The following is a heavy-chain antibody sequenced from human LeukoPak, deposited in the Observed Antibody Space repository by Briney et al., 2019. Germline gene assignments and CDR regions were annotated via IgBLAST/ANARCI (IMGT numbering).Heavy chain of an antibody. V-gene: IGHV3-21*01. Sequence: GGSLRLSCAASGFTFSSYNMNWVRQAPGKGLEWVSSISRNRIYIYYADSVKGRFTISRDNGENSLSLQMNSLRAEDTAVYYCARDSGDGSGSYYPYGMDVWGQGTTVTVSS. CDR2: ISRNRIYI. CDR3: ARDSGDGSGSYYPYGMDV. CDR1: GFTFSSYN. J-gene: IGHJ6*01. D-gene: IGHD3-10*01.